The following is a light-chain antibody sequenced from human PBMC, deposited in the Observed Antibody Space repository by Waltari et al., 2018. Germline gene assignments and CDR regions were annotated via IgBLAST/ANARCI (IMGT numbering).Light chain of an antibody. CDR3: QQDYTTPYT. J-gene: IGKJ2*01. CDR2: AAS. V-gene: IGKV1-27*01. CDR1: RDINRE. Sequence: DIQITKPPSSLSASVGDRVTVTCRASRDINRELSWYQQKPGKAPTLLIYAASSLQTGVSSRFSGSGSGTDFTLTISSLQPEDVATYYCQQDYTTPYTFGQGTKVEIK.